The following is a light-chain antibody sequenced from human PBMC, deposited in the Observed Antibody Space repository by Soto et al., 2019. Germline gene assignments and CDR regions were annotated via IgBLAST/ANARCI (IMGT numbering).Light chain of an antibody. CDR1: QDISNY. V-gene: IGKV1-33*01. CDR3: QHYDNPLPLT. Sequence: DIQMTQSPSSLSASVGDRVTITCQASQDISNYLNWYQQKPGKALKVLIYDASNLETGVPSRFSGSGSGTDFTLTISSLQPEDIATYYCQHYDNPLPLTFGGGTKVEIK. CDR2: DAS. J-gene: IGKJ4*01.